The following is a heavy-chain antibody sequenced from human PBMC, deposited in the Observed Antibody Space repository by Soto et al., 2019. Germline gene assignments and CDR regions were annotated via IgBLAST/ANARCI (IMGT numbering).Heavy chain of an antibody. D-gene: IGHD3-10*01. V-gene: IGHV1-2*04. Sequence: ASVKVSCKASGYTFTGYYMHWVRQAPGQGLEWMGWINPNSGGTNYAKKFQGWVTMTRETSVSTAYMELSRLRSEDPAVYYCARGLWFGELSVDNWFDPWGQGTLVTVSS. CDR3: ARGLWFGELSVDNWFDP. CDR1: GYTFTGYY. CDR2: INPNSGGT. J-gene: IGHJ5*02.